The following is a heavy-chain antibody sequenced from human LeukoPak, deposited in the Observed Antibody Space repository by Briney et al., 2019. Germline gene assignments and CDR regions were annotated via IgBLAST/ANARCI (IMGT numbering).Heavy chain of an antibody. Sequence: GASVKVSCKASGYTFTSYGISWVRQAPGQGLEWMGWISAYNGNTNYAQKLQGRVTMTTDTSTSTAYMELRSLRSDDTAVYYCAREGYYDSSAMDAFDIWGQGTMVTVSS. CDR1: GYTFTSYG. CDR2: ISAYNGNT. D-gene: IGHD3-22*01. J-gene: IGHJ3*02. V-gene: IGHV1-18*01. CDR3: AREGYYDSSAMDAFDI.